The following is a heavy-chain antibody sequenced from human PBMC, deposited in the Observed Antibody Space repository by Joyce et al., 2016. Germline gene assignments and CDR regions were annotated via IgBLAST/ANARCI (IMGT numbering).Heavy chain of an antibody. V-gene: IGHV4-59*01. J-gene: IGHJ5*02. CDR1: GGSIPNYY. D-gene: IGHD3-10*01. Sequence: QVQLQESGPGLVKPSETLSLTCTVSGGSIPNYYWSWIRQPPGKGLEWSGYIYYSGSTNYSNSRKSRCTMSVDTSKSQCSRKRRSVTAADTAVYYSARGGWFGELLFSWFDPWGQGTLVTVSS. CDR2: IYYSGST. CDR3: ARGGWFGELLFSWFDP.